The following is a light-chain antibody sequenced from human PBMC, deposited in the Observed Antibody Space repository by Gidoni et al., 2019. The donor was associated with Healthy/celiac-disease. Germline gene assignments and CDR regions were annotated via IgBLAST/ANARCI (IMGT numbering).Light chain of an antibody. CDR1: SSNIGNNA. V-gene: IGLV1-36*01. CDR2: YDD. Sequence: QSVLPQPPSVSEAPRPRVTISCSGISSNIGNNAVNWYQQLPGKAPKLLIYYDDLLPSGVSDRCSGSKSGTSASLAISGLQSEDEADYYCAAWDDSLNGVVFGGGTKLTVL. CDR3: AAWDDSLNGVV. J-gene: IGLJ2*01.